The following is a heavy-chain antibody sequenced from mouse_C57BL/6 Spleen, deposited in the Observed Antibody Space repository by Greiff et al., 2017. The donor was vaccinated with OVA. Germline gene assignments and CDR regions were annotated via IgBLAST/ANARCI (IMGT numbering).Heavy chain of an antibody. V-gene: IGHV5-4*03. D-gene: IGHD2-4*01. CDR3: ASLYDYGYFDY. J-gene: IGHJ2*01. Sequence: EVKLVESGGGLVKPGGSLKLSCAASGFTFSSYAMSWVRQTPEKRLEWVATISDGGSYTYYPDNVKGRFTISRDNAKNNLYLQMSHLKSEDTAMYYCASLYDYGYFDYWGQGTTLTVSS. CDR1: GFTFSSYA. CDR2: ISDGGSYT.